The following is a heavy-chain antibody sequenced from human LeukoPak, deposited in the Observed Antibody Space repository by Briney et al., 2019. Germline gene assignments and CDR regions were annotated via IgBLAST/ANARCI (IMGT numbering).Heavy chain of an antibody. J-gene: IGHJ4*02. CDR1: GFTFSSYG. D-gene: IGHD6-13*01. Sequence: QPGRSLRLSCAASGFTFSSYGMHWVRQAPGKGLEWVAVISYDGSNKGYADSVKGRFTLSRDNSKNTLYLHMNSLTADDTAVYYCAKGGGYDPSSWYDYWGQGSLVTVSS. CDR3: AKGGGYDPSSWYDY. V-gene: IGHV3-30*18. CDR2: ISYDGSNK.